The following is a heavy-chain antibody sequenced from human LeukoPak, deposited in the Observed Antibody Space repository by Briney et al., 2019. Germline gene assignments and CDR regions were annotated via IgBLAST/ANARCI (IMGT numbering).Heavy chain of an antibody. CDR1: GFTFSSYG. CDR3: AKDSARMVRGVIGY. J-gene: IGHJ4*02. Sequence: GGSLRLSCAASGFTFSSYGVHWVRQAPGKGLEWVAVISYDGSNKYYADSVKGRFTISRDNSKNTLYLQMNSLRAEDTAVYYCAKDSARMVRGVIGYWGQGTLVTVSS. CDR2: ISYDGSNK. V-gene: IGHV3-30*18. D-gene: IGHD3-10*01.